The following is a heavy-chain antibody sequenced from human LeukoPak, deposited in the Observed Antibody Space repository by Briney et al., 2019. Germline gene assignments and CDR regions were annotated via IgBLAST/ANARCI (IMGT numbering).Heavy chain of an antibody. V-gene: IGHV1-3*01. CDR3: ARELAGRYEY. Sequence: ASVKVSCKASGYTFTTYAIQWVRQAPGQRLEWMGWINAGNGNTKYSQKFQGRVTITRDTSASTAYMELSSLRSEDTAVYYCARELAGRYEYWGQGTLVTVSS. J-gene: IGHJ4*02. D-gene: IGHD6-19*01. CDR1: GYTFTTYA. CDR2: INAGNGNT.